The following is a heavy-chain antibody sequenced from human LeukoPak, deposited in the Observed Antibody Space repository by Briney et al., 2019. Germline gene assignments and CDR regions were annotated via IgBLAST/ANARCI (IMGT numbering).Heavy chain of an antibody. CDR3: ARDDTGVFDY. V-gene: IGHV4-59*01. Sequence: VPGGSHIRYIWCWMRAPPGRGREWIGYIYYSGRSNYNPSLKSRVTISVDTSKNQFSLKLSSVTAAGTAVYYCARDDTGVFDYWGQGTLVTVSS. D-gene: IGHD5-18*01. CDR2: IYYSGRS. J-gene: IGHJ4*02. CDR1: GGSHIRYI.